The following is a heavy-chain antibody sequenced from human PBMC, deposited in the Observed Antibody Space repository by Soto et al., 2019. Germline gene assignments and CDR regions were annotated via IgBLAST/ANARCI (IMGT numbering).Heavy chain of an antibody. CDR1: GYTFSNYD. CDR3: ARGYAPHKARKSGGYFDL. CDR2: MNPDSTNT. V-gene: IGHV1-8*01. Sequence: QEQLVQSGAEVKKPGASVKVSCKAFGYTFSNYDINWVRQATGQGLEWMGWMNPDSTNTRYAQKLKRRITRIINIATSTAYLELSSLTYDDTAVYYCARGYAPHKARKSGGYFDLWGRGTLVNVS. D-gene: IGHD2-15*01. J-gene: IGHJ2*01.